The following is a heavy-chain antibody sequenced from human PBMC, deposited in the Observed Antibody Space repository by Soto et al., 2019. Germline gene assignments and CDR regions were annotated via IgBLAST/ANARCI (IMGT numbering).Heavy chain of an antibody. J-gene: IGHJ4*02. Sequence: PGGSLGLSCAACGLPFCSYWMTGVRQAPGKGLEWVANINQDESERYYVDPVKGRFTISRDNVKNSLYLQMNSLRVEDTAVYYCASSDYSSFRYWGQGALVTVSS. D-gene: IGHD6-6*01. V-gene: IGHV3-7*05. CDR1: GLPFCSYW. CDR2: INQDESER. CDR3: ASSDYSSFRY.